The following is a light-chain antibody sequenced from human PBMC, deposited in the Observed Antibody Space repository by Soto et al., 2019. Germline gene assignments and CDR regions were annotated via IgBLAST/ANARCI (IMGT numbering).Light chain of an antibody. CDR3: QSFDTSDHWV. J-gene: IGLJ3*02. Sequence: NFMLTQPHSVSESPGRTVSISCTRSSGSIVSNYVQWYQQRPGSSPSIVIYENTQRPSGVPGRFSGSIDSSANSDSLTISGLKTEDEADYYCQSFDTSDHWVFGGGTKLTVL. CDR2: ENT. CDR1: SGSIVSNY. V-gene: IGLV6-57*01.